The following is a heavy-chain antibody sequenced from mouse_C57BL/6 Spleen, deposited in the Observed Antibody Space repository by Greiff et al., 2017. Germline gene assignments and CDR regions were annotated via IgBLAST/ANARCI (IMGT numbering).Heavy chain of an antibody. J-gene: IGHJ2*01. CDR1: GYAFSSSW. Sequence: VQLQQSGPELVKPGASVKISCTASGYAFSSSWMNWVQQRPGKGLEWIGRIYPGDGDTNYNGKFKGKATLTADKSSSTAYMQLSSLTSEDSAVYFCARGYSNDDYFDYWGQGTTLTVSS. V-gene: IGHV1-82*01. CDR3: ARGYSNDDYFDY. CDR2: IYPGDGDT. D-gene: IGHD2-12*01.